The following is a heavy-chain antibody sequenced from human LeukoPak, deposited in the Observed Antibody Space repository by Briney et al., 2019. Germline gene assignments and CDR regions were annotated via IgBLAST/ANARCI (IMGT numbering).Heavy chain of an antibody. V-gene: IGHV4-34*01. Sequence: YXXWIRQPPGKGLEWIGEINHSGSTNYNPSLKSRVTISVDTSKNQFSLKLSSVTAADTAVYYCARGNIVVVVAATRGYYYYYGMDVWGQGTTVTVSS. CDR1: Y. J-gene: IGHJ6*02. CDR2: INHSGST. D-gene: IGHD2-15*01. CDR3: ARGNIVVVVAATRGYYYYYGMDV.